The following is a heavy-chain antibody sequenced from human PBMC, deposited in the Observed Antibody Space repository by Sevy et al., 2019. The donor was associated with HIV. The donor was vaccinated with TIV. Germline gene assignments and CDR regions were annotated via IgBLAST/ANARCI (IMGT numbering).Heavy chain of an antibody. CDR3: AREGCTKPHDY. CDR2: LSCGCGEI. J-gene: IGHJ4*02. CDR1: GFTFSKYS. V-gene: IGHV3-23*01. D-gene: IGHD2-8*01. Sequence: GGSLRLSCAASGFTFSKYSMSWVRQPPGKGLEWISTLSCGCGEIKYADSVKGRFTISRDNSKSSVYLQMNNLRPEDTAVYCCAREGCTKPHDYWGQGTLVTVSS.